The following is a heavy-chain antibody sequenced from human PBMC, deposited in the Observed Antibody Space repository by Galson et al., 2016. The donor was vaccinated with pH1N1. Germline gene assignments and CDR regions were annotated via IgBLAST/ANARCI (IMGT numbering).Heavy chain of an antibody. CDR3: AKGRYSSGQFFDS. V-gene: IGHV3-23*01. D-gene: IGHD6-19*01. Sequence: SLRLSCAASGFKFDNYAMTWVRRAPGKGLQWVSAISGSGGRTYYADSVKDRFTIFRDNSKKTLFLQMTSLRVEDTAVYYCAKGRYSSGQFFDSWGRGILVTVSS. J-gene: IGHJ4*02. CDR2: ISGSGGRT. CDR1: GFKFDNYA.